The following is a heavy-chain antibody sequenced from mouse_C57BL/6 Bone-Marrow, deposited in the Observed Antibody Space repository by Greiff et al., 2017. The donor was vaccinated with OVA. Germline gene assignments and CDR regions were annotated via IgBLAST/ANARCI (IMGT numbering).Heavy chain of an antibody. D-gene: IGHD1-1*01. Sequence: VQLKESGAELVKPGASVKLSCTVSGFNIKDYYMHWVKQRTEQGLEWIGRIDPEDGETKYAPKFPGKATIPADTSSNTAYLQLSSLTSEDTAVYYGASPYYCGSSPYYAMDYWGQGTSVTVSS. J-gene: IGHJ4*01. CDR3: ASPYYCGSSPYYAMDY. CDR1: GFNIKDYY. V-gene: IGHV14-2*01. CDR2: IDPEDGET.